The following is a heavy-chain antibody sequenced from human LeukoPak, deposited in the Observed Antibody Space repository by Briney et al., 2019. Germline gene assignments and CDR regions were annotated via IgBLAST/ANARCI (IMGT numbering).Heavy chain of an antibody. CDR2: TYYRSKWYN. D-gene: IGHD6-13*01. CDR1: GDSVSSNSAA. J-gene: IGHJ6*03. V-gene: IGHV6-1*01. Sequence: SQTLSLTCAMSGDSVSSNSAAWNWIRQSPSRGLEWLGRTYYRSKWYNDYAVSVKSRITNNPDTSKNQFSLQLNSVTPEDTAVYYCARDRREQLTYYYYYYMDVWGKGTTVTVSS. CDR3: ARDRREQLTYYYYYYMDV.